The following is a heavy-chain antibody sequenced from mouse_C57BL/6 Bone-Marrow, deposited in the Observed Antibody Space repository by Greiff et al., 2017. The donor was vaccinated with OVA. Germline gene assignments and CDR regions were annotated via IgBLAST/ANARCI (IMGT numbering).Heavy chain of an antibody. J-gene: IGHJ3*01. Sequence: QVQLQQSGAELVKPGASVKISCKASGYTFSTYWMNWVKQRPGKGLEWIGQIYPGDGDTNSNGKLKGKATLTADKSSRTAYMQLSSLTSADSAVYFCARGAYWGQGTLVTVSS. CDR1: GYTFSTYW. V-gene: IGHV1-80*01. CDR2: IYPGDGDT. CDR3: ARGAY.